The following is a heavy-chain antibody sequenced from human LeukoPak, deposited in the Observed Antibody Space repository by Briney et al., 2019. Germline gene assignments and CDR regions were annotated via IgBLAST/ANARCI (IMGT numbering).Heavy chain of an antibody. J-gene: IGHJ4*02. Sequence: TGGSLRLSCEASGFTFSDYWLTWVRQAPGKGLEWVANIKEDGSERYYVESVKGRFTISRDNSKNTLYLQMNSLRAEDTAVYYCAKEAVGEYCSGGSCYYFDYWGQGTLVTVSS. CDR3: AKEAVGEYCSGGSCYYFDY. D-gene: IGHD2-15*01. V-gene: IGHV3-7*03. CDR1: GFTFSDYW. CDR2: IKEDGSER.